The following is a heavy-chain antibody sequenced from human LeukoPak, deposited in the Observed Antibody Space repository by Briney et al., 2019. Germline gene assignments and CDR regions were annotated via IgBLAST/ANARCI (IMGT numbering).Heavy chain of an antibody. Sequence: PGGSLRLSCEASGFTFSSYAMSWVRQAPGKGLEWVSAISGSGGSTYYADSVKGRFTISRDNSKNTLYLQMNSLRAEDTALYYCAKHSSYDILTAYYFDYWGQGTLVTVSS. V-gene: IGHV3-23*01. J-gene: IGHJ4*02. CDR3: AKHSSYDILTAYYFDY. CDR2: ISGSGGST. D-gene: IGHD3-9*01. CDR1: GFTFSSYA.